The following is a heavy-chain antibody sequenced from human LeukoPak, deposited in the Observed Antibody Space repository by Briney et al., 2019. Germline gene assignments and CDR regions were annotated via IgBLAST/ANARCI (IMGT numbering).Heavy chain of an antibody. D-gene: IGHD1-26*01. Sequence: PGGSLRLSCAASEFTFSSYEMNWVRQAPGKGLEWVSYISSSSSTIYYADSVRGRFTISRDNAKNSLYLQMNSPRADDTAIYYCARTPSSRIVGARGHFFDYWGQGTLVTVSS. CDR2: ISSSSSTI. V-gene: IGHV3-48*03. CDR1: EFTFSSYE. CDR3: ARTPSSRIVGARGHFFDY. J-gene: IGHJ4*02.